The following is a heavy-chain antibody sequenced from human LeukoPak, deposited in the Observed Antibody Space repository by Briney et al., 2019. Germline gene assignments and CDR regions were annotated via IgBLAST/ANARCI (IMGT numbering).Heavy chain of an antibody. CDR3: ARDRRRVSSGWTLYYYGMDV. CDR1: GYTFTSYY. CDR2: INPSGGST. J-gene: IGHJ6*02. Sequence: ASVKVSCKASGYTFTSYYMHWVRQAPGQGLEWMGIINPSGGSTSYAQKFQGRVTMTRDTSTSTVYMGLSSLRSEDTAVYYCARDRRRVSSGWTLYYYGMDVWGQGTTVTVSS. D-gene: IGHD6-19*01. V-gene: IGHV1-46*01.